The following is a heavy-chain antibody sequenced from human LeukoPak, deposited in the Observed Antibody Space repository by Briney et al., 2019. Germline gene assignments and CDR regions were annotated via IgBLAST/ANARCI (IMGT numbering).Heavy chain of an antibody. CDR1: GRSFSGYY. V-gene: IGHV4-34*01. Sequence: SETLSLTCAVYGRSFSGYYWSWIRQPPGKGLEWIGEINHSGSTNYNPSLKSRVTISVDTSKNQFSLKLSSVTAADTAVYYCARKGPPMVRGVIIYFDYWGQGTLVTVSS. CDR3: ARKGPPMVRGVIIYFDY. J-gene: IGHJ4*02. D-gene: IGHD3-10*01. CDR2: INHSGST.